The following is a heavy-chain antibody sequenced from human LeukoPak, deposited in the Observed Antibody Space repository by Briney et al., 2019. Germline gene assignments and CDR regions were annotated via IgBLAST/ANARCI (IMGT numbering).Heavy chain of an antibody. CDR3: AKGTYSSSPRDY. Sequence: GGSLRLSCAASGFTFSSYGMHWVRQAPGKGLEWVAVISYDGSNKYSADSVKGRFTISRDNSKNTLFLQMNSLRAEDTAVYYCAKGTYSSSPRDYWGQGTLVTVSS. CDR2: ISYDGSNK. V-gene: IGHV3-30*18. J-gene: IGHJ4*02. D-gene: IGHD6-6*01. CDR1: GFTFSSYG.